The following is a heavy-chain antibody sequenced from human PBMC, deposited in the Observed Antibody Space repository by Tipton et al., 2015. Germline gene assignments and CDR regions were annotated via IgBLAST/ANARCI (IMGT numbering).Heavy chain of an antibody. Sequence: QLVQSGAEEKKPGESLKISCKGSGYSFTSYWIGWVRQMPGKGLEWMGIIYPGDADARVSPSFQGQVTISADKSSSAAYLQWSSLRASDRAMFYCARQRDDYFDLWGQETLVSVSS. J-gene: IGHJ4*02. V-gene: IGHV5-51*01. CDR1: GYSFTSYW. CDR3: ARQRDDYFDL. CDR2: IYPGDADA. D-gene: IGHD2-21*02.